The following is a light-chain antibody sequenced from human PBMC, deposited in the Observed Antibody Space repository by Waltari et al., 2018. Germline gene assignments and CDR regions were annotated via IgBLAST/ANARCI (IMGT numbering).Light chain of an antibody. V-gene: IGLV2-8*01. CDR1: SSDVGGYHY. CDR3: SSYASSDNLL. J-gene: IGLJ2*01. CDR2: EVT. Sequence: QSALTQPPSASGSPGPSVTLSCTGTSSDVGGYHYVSGYQHHPGKAPKRIIYEVTKRPSGVPDRFSGSKSGNTASLTVSGLQAEDEGDYYCSSYASSDNLLFGGGTEVTVL.